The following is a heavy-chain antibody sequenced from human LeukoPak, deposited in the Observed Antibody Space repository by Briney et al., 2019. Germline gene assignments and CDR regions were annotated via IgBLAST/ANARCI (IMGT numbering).Heavy chain of an antibody. V-gene: IGHV4-4*07. J-gene: IGHJ4*02. CDR1: GGSISSYY. Sequence: SETLSLTCTVSGGSISSYYWSRIRQPAGKGLEWIGRIYTSGSTNYNPSLKSRVTMSVDTSKNQFSLKLSSVTAADTAVYYCARLYCSGGSCYTDYWGQGTLATVSS. CDR2: IYTSGST. CDR3: ARLYCSGGSCYTDY. D-gene: IGHD2-15*01.